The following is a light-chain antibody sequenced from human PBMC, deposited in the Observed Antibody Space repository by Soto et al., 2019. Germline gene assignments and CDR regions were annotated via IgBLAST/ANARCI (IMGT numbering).Light chain of an antibody. V-gene: IGKV1-5*03. CDR3: QEYNSYPYT. J-gene: IGKJ2*01. Sequence: DNQMTQSPSTLSASVGDRVTITCRASQTISSWLAWYQQKPGKAPNLLIYKASSLQSGIPSRFSGSGSGTEFTLTISSLQPDDFATYYCQEYNSYPYTFGQGTKLEI. CDR1: QTISSW. CDR2: KAS.